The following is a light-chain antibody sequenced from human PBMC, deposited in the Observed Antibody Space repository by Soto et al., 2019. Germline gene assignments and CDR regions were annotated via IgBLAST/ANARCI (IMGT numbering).Light chain of an antibody. Sequence: AIQMTQSPSSLSASIGDRVTITCRASQGIKNDLGWYQQKPGKAPKLLIYAASSLQSGVPSRFSGSGSGTDFTLTISSLQPEDFATYYCLQDYNYPLTLGGGTKVDIK. CDR3: LQDYNYPLT. V-gene: IGKV1-6*01. CDR2: AAS. CDR1: QGIKND. J-gene: IGKJ4*01.